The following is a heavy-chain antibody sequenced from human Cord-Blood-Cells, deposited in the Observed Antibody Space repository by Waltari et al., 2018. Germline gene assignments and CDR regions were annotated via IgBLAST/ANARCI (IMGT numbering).Heavy chain of an antibody. CDR3: ARGPLHSGQWLATYFDY. D-gene: IGHD6-19*01. Sequence: QVQLVQSGAEVKKPGSSVKVSCKASGGTFSSYAISWVRQAPGQGLEWMGGIIPIFGTANDAQKFQGRVTITADESTSTAYMELSSLRSEDTAVYYCARGPLHSGQWLATYFDYWGQGTLVTVSS. V-gene: IGHV1-69*01. J-gene: IGHJ4*02. CDR2: IIPIFGTA. CDR1: GGTFSSYA.